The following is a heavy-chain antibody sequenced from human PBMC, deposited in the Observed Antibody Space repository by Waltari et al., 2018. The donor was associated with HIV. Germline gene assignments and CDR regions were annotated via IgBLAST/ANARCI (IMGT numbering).Heavy chain of an antibody. CDR1: GGSIASSDPF. V-gene: IGHV4-39*01. Sequence: QVQLQESGPGFVKPSETLSLICNVSGGSIASSDPFWGWIRQSPGMNLEWVGSAVYTRLPDLFTGQFFAKSSLKSRVALSVDTSKNQVSLRLTSVTAADTGLYYCVRHAAEFRPDFGCILAGVFEPWGLGTQVIVS. CDR3: VRHAAEFRPDFGCILAGVFEP. CDR2: YTRLPDLFTGQF. J-gene: IGHJ1*01. D-gene: IGHD3-10*01.